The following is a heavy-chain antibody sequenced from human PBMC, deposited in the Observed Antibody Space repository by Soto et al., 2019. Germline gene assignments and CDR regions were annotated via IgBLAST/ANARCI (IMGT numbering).Heavy chain of an antibody. D-gene: IGHD4-17*01. V-gene: IGHV3-23*01. CDR3: ATTSTVTTWGYYYGMDV. CDR1: GFTFSSYA. Sequence: GGSLRLSCAASGFTFSSYAMSWVRQAPGKGLEWVSAISSSGGSTYYADSVKGRFTISRDNSKNTLYLQMNSLRAEDTAVYYCATTSTVTTWGYYYGMDVWGQGTTVTVSS. CDR2: ISSSGGST. J-gene: IGHJ6*02.